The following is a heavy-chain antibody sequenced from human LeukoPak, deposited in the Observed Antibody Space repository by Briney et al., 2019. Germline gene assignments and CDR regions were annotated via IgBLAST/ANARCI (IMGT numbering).Heavy chain of an antibody. CDR1: GFTVSSNY. CDR3: VSYYDILTGYPRDAFDI. Sequence: GGSLRLSCAASGFTVSSNYLSWVRQAPGKGLEWVSIIYSGGSTYYADSVKGRFTISRDNSKNTLYLQMNSLRAEDTAVYYCVSYYDILTGYPRDAFDIWGQGTMVTVSS. V-gene: IGHV3-66*01. CDR2: IYSGGST. J-gene: IGHJ3*02. D-gene: IGHD3-9*01.